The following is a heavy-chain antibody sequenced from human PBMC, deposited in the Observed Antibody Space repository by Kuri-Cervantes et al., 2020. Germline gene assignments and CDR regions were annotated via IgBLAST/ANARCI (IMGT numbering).Heavy chain of an antibody. D-gene: IGHD3-16*01. J-gene: IGHJ4*02. CDR1: GFTFSSYG. CDR3: AKDLSIMITFGGVREDY. V-gene: IGHV3-33*05. CDR2: ISCDGNTK. Sequence: GESLKISCAASGFTFSSYGMHWVRQAPGKGLEWVAVISCDGNTKYYADSVKGRFTISRDNSKNTLYLQMNSLRAEDTAVYYCAKDLSIMITFGGVREDYWGQGTLVTVSS.